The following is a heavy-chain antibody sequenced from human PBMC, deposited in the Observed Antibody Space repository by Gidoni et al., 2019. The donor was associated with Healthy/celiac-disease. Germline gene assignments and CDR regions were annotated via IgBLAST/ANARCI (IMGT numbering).Heavy chain of an antibody. Sequence: QVQLQQWGAGLLKPSETLSLTCAVYGGSFSGYYWSWIRQPPGKGLEWIGEINHSGSTNYNPSLKSRVTISVDTSKNQFSLKLSSVTAADTAVYYCARSLRDIVVVPAARLDYWGQGTLVTVSS. CDR3: ARSLRDIVVVPAARLDY. V-gene: IGHV4-34*01. D-gene: IGHD2-2*01. CDR1: GGSFSGYY. CDR2: INHSGST. J-gene: IGHJ4*02.